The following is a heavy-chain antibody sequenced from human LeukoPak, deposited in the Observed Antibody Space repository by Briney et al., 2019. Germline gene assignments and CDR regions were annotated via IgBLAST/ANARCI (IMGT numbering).Heavy chain of an antibody. V-gene: IGHV4-4*02. Sequence: PSETLSLTCAVSGGSISSSNWWSWVRQPPGKGLEWIGEIYHSGSTNYNPSLKSRVTISVDKSKNQFSLKLSSVTAADTAVYYCARAGYDITQPDYYYYGMDVWGQGTTVTVSS. CDR3: ARAGYDITQPDYYYYGMDV. CDR1: GGSISSSNW. CDR2: IYHSGST. D-gene: IGHD3-3*01. J-gene: IGHJ6*02.